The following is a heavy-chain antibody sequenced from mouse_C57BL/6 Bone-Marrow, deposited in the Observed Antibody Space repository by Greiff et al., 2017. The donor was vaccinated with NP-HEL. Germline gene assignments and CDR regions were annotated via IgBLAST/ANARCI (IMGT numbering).Heavy chain of an antibody. CDR2: INPSSGYT. CDR3: ARGSGPDY. Sequence: VQLVESGAELAKPGASVKLSCKASGYTFTSYWMHWVNQRPGQGLEWIGYINPSSGYTKYNQKFKDKATLTAAKSSSTAYMQLSSLTYEDSAVYYCARGSGPDYWGQGTTLTVSS. V-gene: IGHV1-7*01. CDR1: GYTFTSYW. J-gene: IGHJ2*01.